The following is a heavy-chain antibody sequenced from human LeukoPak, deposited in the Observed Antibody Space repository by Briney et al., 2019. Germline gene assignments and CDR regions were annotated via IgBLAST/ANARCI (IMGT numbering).Heavy chain of an antibody. D-gene: IGHD6-19*01. CDR1: GFTFSSYA. J-gene: IGHJ4*02. CDR2: ISSSSSYI. CDR3: ARDNIAVAGDFDY. Sequence: GGSLRLSCAASGFTFSSYAMSWVRQAPGKGLEWVSSISSSSSYIYYADSVKGRFTISRDNAKNSLYLQMNSLRAEDTAVYYCARDNIAVAGDFDYWGQGTLVTVSS. V-gene: IGHV3-21*01.